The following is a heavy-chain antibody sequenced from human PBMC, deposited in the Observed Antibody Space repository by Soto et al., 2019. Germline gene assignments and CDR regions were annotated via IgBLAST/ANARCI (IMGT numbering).Heavy chain of an antibody. J-gene: IGHJ3*02. CDR3: ARAQYCSSTSCYEFDAFDI. Sequence: GGSLRLSCAASGFTFSNYWMSWVRQAPGKGLEWVANIKQDGSEKYYVDSVKGRFTISRDNAKNSLYLQMNSLRAEDTAVYYCARAQYCSSTSCYEFDAFDIWGQGTMVTVSS. CDR1: GFTFSNYW. CDR2: IKQDGSEK. V-gene: IGHV3-7*01. D-gene: IGHD2-2*01.